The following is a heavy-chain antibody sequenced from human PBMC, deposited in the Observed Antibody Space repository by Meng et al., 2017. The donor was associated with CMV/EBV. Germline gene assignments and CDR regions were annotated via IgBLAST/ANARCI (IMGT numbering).Heavy chain of an antibody. J-gene: IGHJ4*02. V-gene: IGHV3-21*01. D-gene: IGHD5-24*01. Sequence: GVSLRLSCAASGFIFSSYTMNWVRQAPGRGLEWVSSISSSSTYIYYADSVKGRFTISRDNAKSSLHLQMNSLRAEDTAVYYCARDSTDGYNYDYWGQGTLVTVSS. CDR2: ISSSSTYI. CDR1: GFIFSSYT. CDR3: ARDSTDGYNYDY.